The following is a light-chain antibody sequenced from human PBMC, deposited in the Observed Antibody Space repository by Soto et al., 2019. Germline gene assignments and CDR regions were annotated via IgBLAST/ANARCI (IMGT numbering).Light chain of an antibody. CDR3: QFYDSSLSTYV. J-gene: IGLJ1*01. Sequence: QSVLTQPPSVSGAPGQRVTISCTGSSSNIGAGFDVHWYQQLPGTAPRLLIYANTHRPSGVPDRISGSKSGTSASLAITGLQAEDEADYYCQFYDSSLSTYVFGTGTKLTVL. V-gene: IGLV1-40*01. CDR2: ANT. CDR1: SSNIGAGFD.